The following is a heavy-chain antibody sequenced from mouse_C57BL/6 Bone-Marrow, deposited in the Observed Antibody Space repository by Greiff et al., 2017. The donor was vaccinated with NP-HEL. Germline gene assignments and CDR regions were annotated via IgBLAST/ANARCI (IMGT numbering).Heavy chain of an antibody. CDR3: ARDRGVVASHGYFDV. CDR1: GFTFSDYY. Sequence: DVKLVESEGGLVQPGSSMKLSCTASGFTFSDYYMAWVRQVPEKGLEWVANINYDGSSTYYLDSLKSRFIISRDNAKNILYLQMSSLKSEDTATYYCARDRGVVASHGYFDVWGTGTTVTVSS. CDR2: INYDGSST. V-gene: IGHV5-16*01. J-gene: IGHJ1*03. D-gene: IGHD1-1*01.